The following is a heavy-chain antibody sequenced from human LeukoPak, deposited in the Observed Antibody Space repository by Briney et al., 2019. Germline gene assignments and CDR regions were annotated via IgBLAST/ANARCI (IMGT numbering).Heavy chain of an antibody. CDR3: ARAAPGFVVVVAATCFDY. V-gene: IGHV3-21*01. CDR2: ISSSSSYI. J-gene: IGHJ4*02. D-gene: IGHD2-15*01. Sequence: PGGSLRLSCAASGFTFSSYSMNWVRQAPGKGLEWVSSISSSSSYIYYADSVKGRFTISRDNAKNSLYLQMNSLRAEDTAVYYCARAAPGFVVVVAATCFDYWGQGTLVTVSS. CDR1: GFTFSSYS.